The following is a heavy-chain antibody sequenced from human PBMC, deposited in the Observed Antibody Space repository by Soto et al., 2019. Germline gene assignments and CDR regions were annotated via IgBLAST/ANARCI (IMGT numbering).Heavy chain of an antibody. CDR1: GYTFTGYH. CDR3: ARDVKQGVYYCDY. CDR2: INPNTGDT. J-gene: IGHJ4*02. V-gene: IGHV1-2*02. D-gene: IGHD6-13*01. Sequence: QVQLVQSGAEVKNPGASVKVSCKTSGYTFTGYHMHWVRQAPGQGLEWMGWINPNTGDTHYAQKFQGRVTMTRDTSISTAYMELNRLSSDDTAVYYCARDVKQGVYYCDYWGQGTLFTVSS.